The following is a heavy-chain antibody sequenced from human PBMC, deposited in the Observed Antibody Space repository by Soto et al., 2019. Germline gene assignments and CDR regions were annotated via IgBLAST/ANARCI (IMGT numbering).Heavy chain of an antibody. V-gene: IGHV3-33*01. Sequence: GGSLRLSCAASGFTFSSYGMHWVRQAPGKGLEWVAVIWCDGSNKYYADSVKGRFTISRDNSKNTLYLQMNSLRAEDTAVYYCARPTRRDSSILPYWGQGTLVTVSS. CDR3: ARPTRRDSSILPY. CDR2: IWCDGSNK. CDR1: GFTFSSYG. D-gene: IGHD3-22*01. J-gene: IGHJ4*02.